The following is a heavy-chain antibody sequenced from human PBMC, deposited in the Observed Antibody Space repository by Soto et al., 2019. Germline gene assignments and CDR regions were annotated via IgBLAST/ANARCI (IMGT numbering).Heavy chain of an antibody. D-gene: IGHD5-18*01. CDR1: GFTFSGYY. CDR2: ISSSGSTI. Sequence: GGSLRLSCAASGFTFSGYYMSWIRQAPGKGLEWVSYISSSGSTIYYADSVKGRFTISRDNAKNSLYLQMNSLRAEDTAVYYCARDKRGGYSYGFPYYYYYYGMDVWGQGTTVTVSS. V-gene: IGHV3-11*01. CDR3: ARDKRGGYSYGFPYYYYYYGMDV. J-gene: IGHJ6*02.